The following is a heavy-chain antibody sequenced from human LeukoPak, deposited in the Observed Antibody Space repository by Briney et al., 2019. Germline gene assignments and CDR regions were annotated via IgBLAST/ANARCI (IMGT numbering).Heavy chain of an antibody. J-gene: IGHJ4*02. CDR1: GGSFSGYY. D-gene: IGHD2-15*01. CDR3: AREGVVGAYGHFDY. V-gene: IGHV4-34*01. Sequence: KASETLSLTCAVYGGSFSGYYWSWIRQPPGKGLEWIGEINHSGSTNYNPSLKNRVTISVDTSKNQFSLKLSSVTAADTAVYYCAREGVVGAYGHFDYWGQGTLVTVSS. CDR2: INHSGST.